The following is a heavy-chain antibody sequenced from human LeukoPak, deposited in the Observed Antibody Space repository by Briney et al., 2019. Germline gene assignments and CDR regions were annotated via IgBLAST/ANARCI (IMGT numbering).Heavy chain of an antibody. V-gene: IGHV3-7*01. CDR3: VTHEVTVITRSTFDN. CDR1: GFTFDDYG. J-gene: IGHJ4*02. Sequence: GGSLRLSCAASGFTFDDYGMSWVRQAPGKGLEWLANIKPDDSEKYYGNSVKGRFTILRDNAKNSVYLQMNSLRAEDTGVYYCVTHEVTVITRSTFDNWGQGTLVTVSS. CDR2: IKPDDSEK. D-gene: IGHD4-23*01.